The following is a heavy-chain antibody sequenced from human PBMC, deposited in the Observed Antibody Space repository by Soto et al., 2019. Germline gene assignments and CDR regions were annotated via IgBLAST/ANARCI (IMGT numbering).Heavy chain of an antibody. J-gene: IGHJ4*02. Sequence: QVQLVESGGGPVQPGESLRLSCVASGFDLTYYAMHWVRKAQGKGLESVAVMSSDGSKIHHTDSVKGRFTISRDNSKNTLYLQMNSLRKEDTAVYFCAKDEGVGGTLGLFDYWGQGTLVSVSS. V-gene: IGHV3-30*18. CDR1: GFDLTYYA. D-gene: IGHD1-26*01. CDR3: AKDEGVGGTLGLFDY. CDR2: MSSDGSKI.